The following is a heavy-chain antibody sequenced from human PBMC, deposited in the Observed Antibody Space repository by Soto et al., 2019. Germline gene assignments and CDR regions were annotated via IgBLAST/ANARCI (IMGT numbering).Heavy chain of an antibody. Sequence: SETLSLTCAVSGGSISSGGYSWSWIRQPPGKGLEWIGYIYHSGSTYYNPSLKSRVTISVDRSKNQFSLKLSSVTAADTAVYYCARGGFLYFDYWGQGTLVTVSS. CDR3: ARGGFLYFDY. D-gene: IGHD2-21*01. CDR1: GGSISSGGYS. CDR2: IYHSGST. J-gene: IGHJ4*02. V-gene: IGHV4-30-2*01.